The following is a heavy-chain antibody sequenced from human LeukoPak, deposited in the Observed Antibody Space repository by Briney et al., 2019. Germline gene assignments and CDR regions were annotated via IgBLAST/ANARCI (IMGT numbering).Heavy chain of an antibody. CDR2: ISGSGGST. D-gene: IGHD2-15*01. CDR3: ATRVVASKENY. J-gene: IGHJ4*02. V-gene: IGHV3-23*01. CDR1: GFTFSSYA. Sequence: GGSLRLSCAASGFTFSSYAMSWVRQAPGKGLEWVSSISGSGGSTYYADSVKGRFTISRGNSKNTLYLQMNSLRAEDTALYYCATRVVASKENYWGQGTLVTVSS.